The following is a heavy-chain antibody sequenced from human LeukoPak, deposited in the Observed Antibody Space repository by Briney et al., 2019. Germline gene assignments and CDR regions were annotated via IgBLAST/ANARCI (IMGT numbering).Heavy chain of an antibody. J-gene: IGHJ4*02. CDR3: ARDARYYDSSGYSDY. Sequence: GGSLRLSCAASGFSFSVYEMHWVRQAPGKGLEWISDISSSGTTTYYADSVKGRFTISRDNAKNSLYLQMNSLRAEDTAVYYCARDARYYDSSGYSDYWGQGTLVTVSS. CDR2: ISSSGTTT. CDR1: GFSFSVYE. V-gene: IGHV3-48*03. D-gene: IGHD3-22*01.